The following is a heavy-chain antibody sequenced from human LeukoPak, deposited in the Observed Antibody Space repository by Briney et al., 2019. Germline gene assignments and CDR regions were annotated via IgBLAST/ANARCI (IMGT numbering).Heavy chain of an antibody. V-gene: IGHV1-24*01. CDR1: GYTLTELS. CDR3: ATAHIVVVPAAIRRSYFDY. CDR2: FDPEDGET. Sequence: ASVKVSCKVSGYTLTELSMHRVRQAPGKGLEWMGGFDPEDGETIYAQKFQGRVTMTEDTSTDTAYIELSSLRSEDTAVYYCATAHIVVVPAAIRRSYFDYWGQGTLVTVSS. D-gene: IGHD2-2*02. J-gene: IGHJ4*02.